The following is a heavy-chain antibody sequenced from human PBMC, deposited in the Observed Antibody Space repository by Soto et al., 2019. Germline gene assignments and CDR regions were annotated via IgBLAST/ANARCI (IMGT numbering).Heavy chain of an antibody. Sequence: PGGSLRLSCAASGFTFSSYGMHWVRQAPGRGLEWVAVISYDGSNNYYADSVKGRFTISRDNSKNTLYLQMNSLRAEDTAVYYCAKEARTPAAIGEYYHYYGMDVWGQGTTVTSP. CDR2: ISYDGSNN. J-gene: IGHJ6*02. CDR3: AKEARTPAAIGEYYHYYGMDV. V-gene: IGHV3-30*18. D-gene: IGHD2-2*02. CDR1: GFTFSSYG.